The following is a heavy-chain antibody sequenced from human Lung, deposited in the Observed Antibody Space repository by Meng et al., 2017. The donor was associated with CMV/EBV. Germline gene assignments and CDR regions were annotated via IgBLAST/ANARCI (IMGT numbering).Heavy chain of an antibody. CDR3: ARDLVVPAAIQYYYHNYVMDV. D-gene: IGHD2-2*01. V-gene: IGHV3-66*02. CDR1: GFTVDTNY. CDR2: IYSAGNT. Sequence: ESXKISXAASGFTVDTNYMSWVRQAPGKGLEWVSNIYSAGNTYYADSVKGRFTISRDNSKNTLSLQMNSLRVEDTAVYYCARDLVVPAAIQYYYHNYVMDVWGQGTTVTVSS. J-gene: IGHJ6*02.